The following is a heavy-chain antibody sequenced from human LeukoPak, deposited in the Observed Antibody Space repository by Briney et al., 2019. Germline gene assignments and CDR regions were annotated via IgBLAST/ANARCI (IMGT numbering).Heavy chain of an antibody. CDR3: ARRSDSSSVPYYYYYYMDV. CDR2: IYPGDSDT. D-gene: IGHD6-6*01. V-gene: IGHV5-51*01. CDR1: GYSFTSYW. Sequence: GESLKISCKGSGYSFTSYWIGWVRQMPGKGLEWMGIIYPGDSDTRYSPSFQGQVTISADKSISTAYLQWSSLKASDTAMYYCARRSDSSSVPYYYYYYMDVWGKGTTVTVSS. J-gene: IGHJ6*03.